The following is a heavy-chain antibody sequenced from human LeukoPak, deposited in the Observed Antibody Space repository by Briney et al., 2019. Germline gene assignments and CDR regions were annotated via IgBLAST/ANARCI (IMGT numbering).Heavy chain of an antibody. CDR2: IYSGGST. CDR3: ARDARYAYDRYFDY. D-gene: IGHD3-3*01. V-gene: IGHV3-53*01. Sequence: GGSLRLSCAASGFTASSNYMSWVRQAPGKGLEWVAVIYSGGSTYYTDSVKGRVTISRDNSKNTLYLQMNSLRAEDTAVYYCARDARYAYDRYFDYWGQGTLVTVSS. CDR1: GFTASSNY. J-gene: IGHJ4*02.